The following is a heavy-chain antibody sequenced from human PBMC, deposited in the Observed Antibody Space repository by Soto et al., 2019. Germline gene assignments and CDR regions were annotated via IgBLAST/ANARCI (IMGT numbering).Heavy chain of an antibody. CDR3: AKAILAATIGPYAIDV. J-gene: IGHJ6*02. CDR2: ISNDGSNV. Sequence: QVQLVESGGGVVQPGASLRVSCAASGFDFNSYAMHWVRQAPGKGLEWMGVISNDGSNVYYADFVKGRFTISRDRSNITLLLQGARLRGDDTGTYYCAKAILAATIGPYAIDVWSQGTTVTVSS. CDR1: GFDFNSYA. V-gene: IGHV3-30*18. D-gene: IGHD6-13*01.